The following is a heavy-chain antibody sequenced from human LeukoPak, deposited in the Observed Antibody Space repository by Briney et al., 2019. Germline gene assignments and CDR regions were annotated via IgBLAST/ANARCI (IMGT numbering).Heavy chain of an antibody. CDR1: GFTFSDTW. J-gene: IGHJ4*02. V-gene: IGHV3-74*01. CDR2: IRSDGSDT. Sequence: PGGSLRLSCAASGFTFSDTWMHWVRQAPGEGLVWVSRIRSDGSDTRYAESVKGRFTISRDNAMTTLYLQMNSLRAEDTAVYYCARDWFHAIDYWGQGTLVTVSS. CDR3: ARDWFHAIDY. D-gene: IGHD2/OR15-2a*01.